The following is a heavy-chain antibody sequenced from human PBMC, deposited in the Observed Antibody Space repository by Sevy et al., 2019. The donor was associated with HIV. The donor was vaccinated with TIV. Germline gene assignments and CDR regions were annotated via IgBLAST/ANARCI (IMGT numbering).Heavy chain of an antibody. Sequence: GGSLRLSCTSSGFTFGDYAMSWFRQAPGKGLEWVAFIRRNSHEPYGGTTEYAASVKGRFTISRDDCKRIAYLQMNSLKTEDKAVYYCTRALATADTPEYYFDYWGQGILVTVSS. D-gene: IGHD5-12*01. CDR2: IRRNSHEPYGGTT. CDR3: TRALATADTPEYYFDY. J-gene: IGHJ4*02. V-gene: IGHV3-49*03. CDR1: GFTFGDYA.